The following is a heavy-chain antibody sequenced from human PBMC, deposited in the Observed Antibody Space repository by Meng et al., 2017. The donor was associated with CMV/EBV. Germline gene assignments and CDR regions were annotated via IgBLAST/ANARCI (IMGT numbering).Heavy chain of an antibody. CDR1: GYSFTSYW. V-gene: IGHV5-51*01. Sequence: GESLKISCKGSGYSFTSYWIGWVRQMPGKGLEWMGIIYPGDSDTRYSPSFQGQVTISADKSISTAYLQWSSLKASDTAMYYCARALNYYDSRRLGYWFDPWGQGTLVTVSS. CDR2: IYPGDSDT. J-gene: IGHJ5*02. CDR3: ARALNYYDSRRLGYWFDP. D-gene: IGHD3-22*01.